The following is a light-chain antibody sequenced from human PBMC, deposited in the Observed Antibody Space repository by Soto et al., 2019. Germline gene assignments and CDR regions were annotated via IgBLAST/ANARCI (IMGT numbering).Light chain of an antibody. CDR1: QSVSSY. CDR2: DAS. J-gene: IGKJ3*01. V-gene: IGKV3-11*01. CDR3: QQRSNWPPGIFT. Sequence: EIVLTQSPATLSLSPGERATLSCRASQSVSSYLAWYRQKPGQAPRLLIYDASNRATGIPARFSGSGSGTDFTLTISSLEPEDFAVYYCQQRSNWPPGIFTFGPGTKVDIK.